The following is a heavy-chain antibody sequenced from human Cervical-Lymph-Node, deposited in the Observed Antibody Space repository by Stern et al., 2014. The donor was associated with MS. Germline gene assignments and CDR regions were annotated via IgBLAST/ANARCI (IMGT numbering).Heavy chain of an antibody. CDR1: GFTFSRYG. D-gene: IGHD4-11*01. CDR3: AKNLDYRNYLVGGMDV. CDR2: TSYDGSNK. J-gene: IGHJ6*02. V-gene: IGHV3-30*18. Sequence: VQLVESGGGVVQPRRSLRLSCAASGFTFSRYGMHWVRQAPGKGLEWVAVTSYDGSNKYYADSVKGRFTISRDTSTNTLYLQMNSLRAEDTAVYYCAKNLDYRNYLVGGMDVWGQGTTVTVSS.